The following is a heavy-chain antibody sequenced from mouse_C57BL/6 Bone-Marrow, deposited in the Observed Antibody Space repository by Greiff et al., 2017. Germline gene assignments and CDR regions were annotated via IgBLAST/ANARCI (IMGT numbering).Heavy chain of an antibody. J-gene: IGHJ1*03. V-gene: IGHV1-54*01. CDR2: INPGSGGT. CDR1: GYAFTNYL. CDR3: ARWGYCDV. Sequence: LQESGAELVRPGTSVKVSCKASGYAFTNYLIEWVKQRPGLGLAWIGVINPGSGGTNYNEKFKGKATLTADKSSSTAYMQLSSLTSEDSAVYFCARWGYCDVWGTGTTVTVSS.